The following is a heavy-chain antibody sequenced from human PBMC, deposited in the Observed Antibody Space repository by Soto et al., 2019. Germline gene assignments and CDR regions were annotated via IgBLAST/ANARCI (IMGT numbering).Heavy chain of an antibody. V-gene: IGHV1-69*06. Sequence: ASVKVSCKASGGTFSSLGTNWVRQAPGQGLEWMGGIIPISETTNYAQIFQDRVSIVADISTTTAYMELSRLTFEDTAVYYCARALLSHSYDSGAYDCYFHGMDVWGQGTPVTVSS. CDR1: GGTFSSLG. D-gene: IGHD3-22*01. CDR3: ARALLSHSYDSGAYDCYFHGMDV. J-gene: IGHJ6*02. CDR2: IIPISETT.